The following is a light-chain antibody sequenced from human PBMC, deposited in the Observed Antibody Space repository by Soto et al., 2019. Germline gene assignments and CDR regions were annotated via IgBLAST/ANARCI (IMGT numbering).Light chain of an antibody. Sequence: EIVLTHSPATLSLSPGERATLSCRASQSVSSYLAWYQQKPGQAPRLLIYDASNRATGIPARFSGSGSGTDFTLTISSLEPEDFAIYYCQQRSNWPPVTFGGGTKLEIK. V-gene: IGKV3-11*01. J-gene: IGKJ4*01. CDR3: QQRSNWPPVT. CDR2: DAS. CDR1: QSVSSY.